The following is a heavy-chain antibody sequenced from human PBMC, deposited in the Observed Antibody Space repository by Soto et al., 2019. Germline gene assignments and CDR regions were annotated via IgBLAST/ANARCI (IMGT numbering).Heavy chain of an antibody. CDR3: AGGSWELTPGSWFDP. CDR2: IYYSGST. D-gene: IGHD1-26*01. V-gene: IGHV4-39*01. Sequence: SETLSLTCTVSGGSISSSSYYWGWIRQPPGKGLEWIGSIYYSGSTYYNPSLKSRVTISVDTSKNQFSLKLSSVTAADTAVYYCAGGSWELTPGSWFDPWGQGTLVTVSS. J-gene: IGHJ5*02. CDR1: GGSISSSSYY.